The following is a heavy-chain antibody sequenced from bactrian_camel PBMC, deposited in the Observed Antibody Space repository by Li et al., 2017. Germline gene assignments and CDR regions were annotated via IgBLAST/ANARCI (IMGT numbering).Heavy chain of an antibody. CDR1: GYDTYC. V-gene: IGHV3S55*01. J-gene: IGHJ4*01. D-gene: IGHD5*01. CDR2: VDIDNST. CDR3: AAVRGQAGDAANCFKGWVAFNY. Sequence: QLVESGGGSVQAGGSLRLSCAASGYDTYCLGWFRQAPGKEREGVAAVDIDNSTIYANSVKGRFTVSLDQVKNILDLQMNNLKPEDTAMYYCAAVRGQAGDAANCFKGWVAFNYFGQGTQVTVS.